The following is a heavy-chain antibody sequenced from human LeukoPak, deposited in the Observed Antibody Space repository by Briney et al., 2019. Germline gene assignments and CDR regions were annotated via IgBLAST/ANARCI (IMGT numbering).Heavy chain of an antibody. CDR2: ISYDGSNK. CDR3: ARDRVGATDYFDY. Sequence: GGSLRLSWAASGFTFSSYAMHWVRQAPGKGLEWVAVISYDGSNKYYADSVKGRFTISRDNSKNTLYLQMNSLRAEDTAVYYCARDRVGATDYFDYWGQGTLVTVSS. D-gene: IGHD1-26*01. CDR1: GFTFSSYA. J-gene: IGHJ4*02. V-gene: IGHV3-30-3*01.